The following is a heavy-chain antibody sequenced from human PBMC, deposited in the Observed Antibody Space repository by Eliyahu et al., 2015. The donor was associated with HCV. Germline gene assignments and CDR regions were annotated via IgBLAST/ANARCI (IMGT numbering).Heavy chain of an antibody. CDR1: GFSFSGYS. Sequence: EVQLVESGGGLVKPGGSLRLSCATSGFSFSGYSMNWVRQAPGKGLEWVSYISSTSSYIFYAESVKGRFTVSRDNANNSLYLQMNSLRAEDTSVYYCARDRGHSSSSSLDYWGQGILVTVSS. J-gene: IGHJ4*02. D-gene: IGHD6-6*01. CDR3: ARDRGHSSSSSLDY. V-gene: IGHV3-21*01. CDR2: ISSTSSYI.